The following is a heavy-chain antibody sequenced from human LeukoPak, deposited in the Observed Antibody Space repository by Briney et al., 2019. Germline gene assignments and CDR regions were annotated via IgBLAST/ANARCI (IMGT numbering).Heavy chain of an antibody. CDR3: ARDLNAPFSSWFDP. V-gene: IGHV4-38-2*02. CDR1: GYSISSGYY. J-gene: IGHJ5*02. CDR2: IYHSGST. D-gene: IGHD2-8*01. Sequence: SETLSLTCTVSGYSISSGYYWGWIRQPPGKGLEWIGSIYHSGSTYYNPSLKSRVTISVDTSKNQFSLKLSSVTAADTAVYYCARDLNAPFSSWFDPWGQGTLVTVSS.